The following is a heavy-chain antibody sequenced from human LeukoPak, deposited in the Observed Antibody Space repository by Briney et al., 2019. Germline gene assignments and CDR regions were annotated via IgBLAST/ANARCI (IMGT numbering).Heavy chain of an antibody. Sequence: PSETLSLTCTVSGGSINTDSYYWGWIRQPPGKGLEWIGSIYYNGNTYYNPSLKSRVTISVDTSKNQFSLNLSSVTAADTAVYFCSRGRLDCSSTSCASESWFDPWGQGTLVTVSS. CDR3: SRGRLDCSSTSCASESWFDP. V-gene: IGHV4-39*01. CDR2: IYYNGNT. CDR1: GGSINTDSYY. D-gene: IGHD2-2*01. J-gene: IGHJ5*02.